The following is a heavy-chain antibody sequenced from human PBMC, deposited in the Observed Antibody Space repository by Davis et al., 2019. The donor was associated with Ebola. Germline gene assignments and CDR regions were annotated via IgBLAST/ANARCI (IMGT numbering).Heavy chain of an antibody. Sequence: MPSETLSLTCTVSGGSISSSGYYWGWIRQPPGKGLEYIGSIYYSGSTYYNPSLKSRVTISVDTSKNQFSLKLSSVTAADTAVYYCARLQGGYGANLDYWGQGTLVTVSS. CDR2: IYYSGST. D-gene: IGHD4-17*01. J-gene: IGHJ4*02. CDR3: ARLQGGYGANLDY. V-gene: IGHV4-39*01. CDR1: GGSISSSGYY.